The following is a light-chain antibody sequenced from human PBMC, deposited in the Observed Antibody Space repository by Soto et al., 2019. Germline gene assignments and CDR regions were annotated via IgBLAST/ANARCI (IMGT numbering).Light chain of an antibody. CDR2: GAS. J-gene: IGKJ1*01. CDR1: QSIRSN. V-gene: IGKV3-15*01. Sequence: EIVMTQSPDTLSVSPGEGATLSCRVSQSIRSNLAWYQQRPGQAPRPLMYGASTRADGIPARFTGSGSGTEFTLTISSLQSEDFAVYYCQQYHIWPPWTSGQGTKVDVK. CDR3: QQYHIWPPWT.